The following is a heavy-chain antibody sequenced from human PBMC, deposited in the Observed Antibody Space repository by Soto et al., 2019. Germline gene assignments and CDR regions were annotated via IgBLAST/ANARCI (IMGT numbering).Heavy chain of an antibody. Sequence: GGSLRLSCAVSGFTFHTYAMSWVRQAPGKGLEWVSVISGSGDSTYYADSVKGRFTISRDNSKNTLYLQMNSLRAEDTAVYYCAKDLRVYSSGWYSAFDIWGQGTMVTV. CDR3: AKDLRVYSSGWYSAFDI. J-gene: IGHJ3*02. V-gene: IGHV3-23*01. D-gene: IGHD6-19*01. CDR1: GFTFHTYA. CDR2: ISGSGDST.